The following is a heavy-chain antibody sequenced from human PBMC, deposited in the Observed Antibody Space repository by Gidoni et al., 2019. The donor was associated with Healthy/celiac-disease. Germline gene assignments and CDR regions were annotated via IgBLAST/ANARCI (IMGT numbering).Heavy chain of an antibody. D-gene: IGHD6-13*01. CDR1: GFTFDDYA. CDR2: ISWNSGRI. V-gene: IGHV3-9*01. Sequence: EVQLVESGGGLVQPGRSMRRSWAASGFTFDDYAMHWVRQAPGKGLEWVSGISWNSGRIGYADSVKGRFTISRDNAKNSLYLQMNSLRAEDTALYYCAKAAAGTHPSPFDYWGQGTLVTVSS. CDR3: AKAAAGTHPSPFDY. J-gene: IGHJ4*02.